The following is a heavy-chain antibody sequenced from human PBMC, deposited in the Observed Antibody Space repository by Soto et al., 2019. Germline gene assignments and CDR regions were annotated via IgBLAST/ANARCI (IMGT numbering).Heavy chain of an antibody. V-gene: IGHV3-33*08. D-gene: IGHD2-2*01. CDR1: GFTFSSYG. J-gene: IGHJ4*02. CDR2: IWYDGSNK. Sequence: GGSLRLSCAASGFTFSSYGMHWVRQAPGRGLEWGAVIWYDGSNKYYADSVKGRFTISRDNSKNTLYLQMNSLRAEDKAVYYCARYLSGCSSTSCYQYWGQGTLVTVSS. CDR3: ARYLSGCSSTSCYQY.